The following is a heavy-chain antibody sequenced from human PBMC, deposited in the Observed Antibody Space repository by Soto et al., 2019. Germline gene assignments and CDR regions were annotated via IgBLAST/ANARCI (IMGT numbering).Heavy chain of an antibody. CDR2: IYYSGST. V-gene: IGHV4-39*01. CDR3: AIHVGDRGSHTLYYYYYMDV. Sequence: PSETLSLTCTVSGGSISSSSYYWGWIRQPPGKGMEWIGSIYYSGSTYYNQSLKCRVTISVDTSKNQFSLKVSSVTASDTAVYYFAIHVGDRGSHTLYYYYYMDVWGKGTTVTVSS. J-gene: IGHJ6*03. D-gene: IGHD1-26*01. CDR1: GGSISSSSYY.